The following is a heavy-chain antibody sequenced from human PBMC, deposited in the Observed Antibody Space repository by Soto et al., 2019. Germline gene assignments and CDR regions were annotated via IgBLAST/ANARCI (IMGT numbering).Heavy chain of an antibody. CDR3: ARDIAKGITGTTGAFDI. Sequence: SQTLSLTCAISGDSVSSNSAAWNWIRQSPSRGLEWLGRTYYRSKWYNDYAVSVKSRITINPDTSKNQFSLQLNSVTPEDTAVYYCARDIAKGITGTTGAFDIWGQGTMVTVSS. D-gene: IGHD1-20*01. V-gene: IGHV6-1*01. CDR1: GDSVSSNSAA. J-gene: IGHJ3*02. CDR2: TYYRSKWYN.